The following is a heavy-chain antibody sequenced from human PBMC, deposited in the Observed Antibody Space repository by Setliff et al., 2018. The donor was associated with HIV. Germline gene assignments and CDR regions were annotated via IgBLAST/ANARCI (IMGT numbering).Heavy chain of an antibody. V-gene: IGHV1-69*13. D-gene: IGHD6-13*01. CDR1: GGTFSRYS. CDR3: ARDLPYSGSWYFDY. Sequence: SVKVSCKASGGTFSRYSITWIRQAPGQGLEWMGGIVPIFGTTEYAQNLKGRVTITADEPTSTAYMELSSLTSADTAVYYCARDLPYSGSWYFDYWGQGTLVTVSS. J-gene: IGHJ4*02. CDR2: IVPIFGTT.